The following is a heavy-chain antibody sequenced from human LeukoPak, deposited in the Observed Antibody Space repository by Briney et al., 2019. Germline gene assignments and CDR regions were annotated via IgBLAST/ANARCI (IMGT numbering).Heavy chain of an antibody. CDR1: GFTFSSYG. J-gene: IGHJ3*01. V-gene: IGHV3-33*06. D-gene: IGHD4-17*01. CDR3: GKDPNGDYIGAFDF. CDR2: IWYDGSNK. Sequence: GRSLRLSCAASGFTFSSYGMHWVRQAPGKGLEWVSVIWYDGSNKYYADSVKGRFTISRDNSKNTLYLQMNSLRVDDTAVYYCGKDPNGDYIGAFDFWGQGTMVTVSS.